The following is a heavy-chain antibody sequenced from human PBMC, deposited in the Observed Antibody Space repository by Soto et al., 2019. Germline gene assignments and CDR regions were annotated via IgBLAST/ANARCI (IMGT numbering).Heavy chain of an antibody. CDR1: GYTFTSYG. V-gene: IGHV1-18*01. Sequence: QVQLVQSGAEVKKPGASVKVSCKASGYTFTSYGISWVRQAPGQGLEWMGWISAYNGNTNYAQKLQGRVTMTTDTATSTAYMELRSLRSDDTAVYYCARDPYQYGGYREYAFYYYYGMDVWGQGTTVTVSS. J-gene: IGHJ6*02. CDR3: ARDPYQYGGYREYAFYYYYGMDV. CDR2: ISAYNGNT. D-gene: IGHD5-12*01.